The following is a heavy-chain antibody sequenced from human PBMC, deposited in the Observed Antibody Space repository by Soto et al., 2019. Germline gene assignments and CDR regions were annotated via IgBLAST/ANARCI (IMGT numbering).Heavy chain of an antibody. Sequence: GESLKISCAASGFTFSSYAMSWARHAPGKGLEWVSAISGCGGSTYYADSVKSRFTISRDNSKNTLYLQMNSLRAEDAAVDFCARGGLQLTPRDYNYMDVGGKGTTVTSP. CDR1: GFTFSSYA. CDR2: ISGCGGST. CDR3: ARGGLQLTPRDYNYMDV. D-gene: IGHD6-13*01. V-gene: IGHV3-23*01. J-gene: IGHJ6*03.